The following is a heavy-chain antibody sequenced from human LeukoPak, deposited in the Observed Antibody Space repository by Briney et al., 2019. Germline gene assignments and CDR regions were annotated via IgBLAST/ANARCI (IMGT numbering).Heavy chain of an antibody. CDR3: ATGPRGKKNSGSSPEAFDI. D-gene: IGHD1-26*01. CDR2: VDPEDGET. Sequence: GATVKISCKASGYTFTDYYMHWVQQAPGKGLEWMGRVDPEDGETIYAEKFQGRVTITADTSTDTAYMELSSLRSEDTAVYYCATGPRGKKNSGSSPEAFDIWGQGTMVTVSS. J-gene: IGHJ3*02. CDR1: GYTFTDYY. V-gene: IGHV1-69-2*01.